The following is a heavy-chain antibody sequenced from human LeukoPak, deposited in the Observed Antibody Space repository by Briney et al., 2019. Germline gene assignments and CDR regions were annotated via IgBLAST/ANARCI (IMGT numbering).Heavy chain of an antibody. Sequence: SGGSLRLSCAASGFTFSSYSMNWVRQAPGKGLEWVSRINNDGSYTTYADSVKGRFTISRDNAKNTLYLQMNSLRAEDTAVYYCTREVLAAGKTLDYWGQGTLMTVSS. CDR1: GFTFSSYS. D-gene: IGHD2-15*01. CDR2: INNDGSYT. V-gene: IGHV3-74*01. CDR3: TREVLAAGKTLDY. J-gene: IGHJ4*02.